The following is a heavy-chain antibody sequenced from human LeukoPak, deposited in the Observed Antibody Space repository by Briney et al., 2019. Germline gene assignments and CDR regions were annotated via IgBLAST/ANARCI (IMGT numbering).Heavy chain of an antibody. J-gene: IGHJ4*02. Sequence: SQTLSLTCAVSGGSISSGGYSWSWIRQPPGKGLEWIGYIYHSGSTYYNPSLKSRVTISVDRSKNQFSLKLSSVTAADTAVYYCARAPRGSPTYFDYWGQGTLVTVSS. CDR2: IYHSGST. CDR1: GGSISSGGYS. V-gene: IGHV4-30-2*01. D-gene: IGHD3-10*01. CDR3: ARAPRGSPTYFDY.